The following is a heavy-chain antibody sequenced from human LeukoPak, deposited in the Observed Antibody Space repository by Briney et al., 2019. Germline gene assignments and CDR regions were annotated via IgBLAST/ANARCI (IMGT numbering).Heavy chain of an antibody. D-gene: IGHD2-21*01. CDR1: RFTFSTYW. CDR3: ARCGGGYDS. CDR2: IKEDRSRQ. Sequence: PGGSLRLSCAASRFTFSTYWMSWVRQTPGKGLECVANIKEDRSRQYYVDSVKGRFTIYRDNAKDSLYLQMNSVRVEDTAVYYCARCGGGYDSWGQGRLVTVSS. V-gene: IGHV3-7*01. J-gene: IGHJ5*01.